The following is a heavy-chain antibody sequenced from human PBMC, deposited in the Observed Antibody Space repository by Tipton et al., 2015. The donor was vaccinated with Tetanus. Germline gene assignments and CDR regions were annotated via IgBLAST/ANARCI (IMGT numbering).Heavy chain of an antibody. CDR2: TYIRGTT. CDR1: GGSIASQY. V-gene: IGHV4-4*07. D-gene: IGHD3-22*01. CDR3: ARRGDFVFYYESSGYLWGGAFDI. Sequence: TLSLTCTVSGGSIASQYWSWIRQPAGKGLEWIGRTYIRGTTTYNPFLKSRVTISADTSENLMSLRLTSVTAADTAVYYCARRGDFVFYYESSGYLWGGAFDIWGQGTMVSVSA. J-gene: IGHJ3*02.